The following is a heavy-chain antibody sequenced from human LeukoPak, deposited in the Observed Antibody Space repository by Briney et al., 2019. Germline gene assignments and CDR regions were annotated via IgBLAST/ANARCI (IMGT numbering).Heavy chain of an antibody. D-gene: IGHD7-27*01. CDR1: GFTVSSNF. J-gene: IGHJ3*02. CDR2: IYTGGNT. Sequence: PGGSLRLSCAASGFTVSSNFMSWVRQAPGKGLEWVSVIYTGGNTYYADSVKGRFTISRDNSKNTLYLHMNSLRAEDTAVYYCAGVRANWGYDAFDIWGQGTMVTVSS. CDR3: AGVRANWGYDAFDI. V-gene: IGHV3-53*01.